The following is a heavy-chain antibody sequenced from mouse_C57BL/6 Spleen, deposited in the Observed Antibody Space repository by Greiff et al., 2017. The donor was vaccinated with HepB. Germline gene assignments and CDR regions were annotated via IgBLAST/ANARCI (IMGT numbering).Heavy chain of an antibody. V-gene: IGHV5-17*01. J-gene: IGHJ4*01. CDR2: ISSGSSTI. CDR1: GFTFSDYG. D-gene: IGHD2-3*01. CDR3: ARIYDGLYYAMDY. Sequence: EVKLMESGGGLVKPGGSLKLSCAASGFTFSDYGMHWVRQAPEKGLEWVAYISSGSSTIYYADTVKGRFTISRDNAKNTLFLQMTSLRSEDTAMYYCARIYDGLYYAMDYWGQGTSVTVSS.